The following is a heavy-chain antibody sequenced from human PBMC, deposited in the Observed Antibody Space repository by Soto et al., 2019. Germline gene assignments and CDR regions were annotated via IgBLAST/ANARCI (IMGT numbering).Heavy chain of an antibody. CDR3: ARGAPPFDD. J-gene: IGHJ4*02. CDR2: SRNKVIGYTT. Sequence: GGSLRLSCTASGFTFGDYAMSWVRQTPGKGLEWIGRSRNKVIGYTTEYAASVKGRLTISRDDSKNSLYLQMNSLRTDDTAVYYCARGAPPFDDWGQGTLVTVSS. CDR1: GFTFGDYA. V-gene: IGHV3-72*01.